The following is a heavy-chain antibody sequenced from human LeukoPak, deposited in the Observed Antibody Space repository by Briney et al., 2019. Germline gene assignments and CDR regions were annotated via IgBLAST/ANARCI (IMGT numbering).Heavy chain of an antibody. CDR1: GGSISSYY. CDR3: ASSTDSSGYYLGMDV. J-gene: IGHJ6*02. D-gene: IGHD3-22*01. Sequence: KPSETLSLTCTVSGGSISSYYWSWIRQPPGKGLEWIGYIYYSGSTDYNPSLKSRVTISVDTSKNQFSLKLSSVTAADTAVYYCASSTDSSGYYLGMDVWGQGTTVTVPS. V-gene: IGHV4-59*01. CDR2: IYYSGST.